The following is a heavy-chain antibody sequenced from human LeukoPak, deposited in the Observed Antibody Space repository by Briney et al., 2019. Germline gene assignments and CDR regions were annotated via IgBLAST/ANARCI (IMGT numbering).Heavy chain of an antibody. CDR3: ARLAYCGGDCADDAFDI. J-gene: IGHJ3*02. CDR1: GFTFSSYW. V-gene: IGHV3-7*04. CDR2: IKQDGSEI. D-gene: IGHD2-21*02. Sequence: PGGSLRLSCAASGFTFSSYWMSWVRQAPGKGRECVANIKQDGSEIYYVDPVKGRFTISRDNAKNSLYLQMNSLRAEDTAVYYCARLAYCGGDCADDAFDIWGQGTMVTVSS.